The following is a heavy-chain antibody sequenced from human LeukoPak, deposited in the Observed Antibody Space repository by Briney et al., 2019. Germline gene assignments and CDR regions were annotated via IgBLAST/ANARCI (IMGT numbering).Heavy chain of an antibody. CDR1: GFSFSSNG. J-gene: IGHJ4*02. Sequence: GGSLRLSCAASGFSFSSNGMHWVRQAPGKGLEWVAVICYDGSNKYYTDSVKGRFTISRDNSKNTLYLQMNSLRAEDTAVYYCAKELEYYYGSGSPFHYWGQGTLVSVSS. CDR3: AKELEYYYGSGSPFHY. CDR2: ICYDGSNK. V-gene: IGHV3-30*02. D-gene: IGHD3-10*01.